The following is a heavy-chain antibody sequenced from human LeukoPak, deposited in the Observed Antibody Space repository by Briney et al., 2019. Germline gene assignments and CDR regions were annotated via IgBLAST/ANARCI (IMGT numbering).Heavy chain of an antibody. V-gene: IGHV3-11*04. Sequence: GGSLRLSCAASGFTFSDYYMSWIRQAPGKGLEWISYIDYSGITVYYADSVKGRFTISRDNSKNSLYLQMNSLRAEDTAVYYCARAYYYDSSGYAGYWGQGTLVTVSS. CDR2: IDYSGITV. J-gene: IGHJ4*02. CDR1: GFTFSDYY. D-gene: IGHD3-22*01. CDR3: ARAYYYDSSGYAGY.